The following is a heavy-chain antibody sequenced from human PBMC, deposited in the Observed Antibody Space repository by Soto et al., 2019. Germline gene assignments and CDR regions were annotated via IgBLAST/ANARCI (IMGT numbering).Heavy chain of an antibody. CDR3: ARDHFWVRAPVEIAGWFDR. D-gene: IGHD3-10*01. Sequence: QVQLIQSGGDVKKPGTSVKVSCKASGYTFTSYGISWVRQGPGQGLEWLGWISTYDGKTKYAQILQGRVTMTTDTPTRTASMEVRDLISDDTAGYYGARDHFWVRAPVEIAGWFDRWGQGTLVSVPS. V-gene: IGHV1-18*01. CDR1: GYTFTSYG. CDR2: ISTYDGKT. J-gene: IGHJ5*02.